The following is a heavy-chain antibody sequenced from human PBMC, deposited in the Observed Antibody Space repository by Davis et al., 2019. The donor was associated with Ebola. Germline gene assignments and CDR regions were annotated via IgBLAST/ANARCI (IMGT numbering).Heavy chain of an antibody. CDR2: IKQDGSEK. D-gene: IGHD3-22*01. CDR1: GFTFSDYW. Sequence: GESLKISCAASGFTFSDYWMSWVRQAPGKGLDWVASIKQDGSEKYYVDSVKGRFTISRDNAKNSLFLQMNSLRAEDTAVYYCARVDSSGSPDYWGQGTLVTVSS. J-gene: IGHJ4*02. CDR3: ARVDSSGSPDY. V-gene: IGHV3-7*03.